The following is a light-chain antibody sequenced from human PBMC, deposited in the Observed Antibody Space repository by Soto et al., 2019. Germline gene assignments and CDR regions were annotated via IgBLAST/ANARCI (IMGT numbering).Light chain of an antibody. CDR3: QQYHTYWT. CDR2: NVS. CDR1: QSISRW. Sequence: DIQMTQSPSTLSASVGDRVTITCRASQSISRWLAWYQQKPGKAPMLVIYNVSSLESGIPSRLSGSGSGTEFTLTISSLQPDDFATYYCQQYHTYWTFGQGTKVEIK. V-gene: IGKV1-5*03. J-gene: IGKJ1*01.